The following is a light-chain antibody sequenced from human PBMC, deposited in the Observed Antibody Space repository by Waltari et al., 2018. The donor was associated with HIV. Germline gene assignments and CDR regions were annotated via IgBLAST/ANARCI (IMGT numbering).Light chain of an antibody. CDR3: AAWDDTLTVV. Sequence: QSVPTQPPSASGTPGQSVTIPCSGTSSNIGTNYVYWYQQFPGTAPKPLSYRNNKRPSGVPDRFSGSKSGTSASLAISGLRSDDEADYYCAAWDDTLTVVFGGGTKLTVL. CDR1: SSNIGTNY. CDR2: RNN. J-gene: IGLJ2*01. V-gene: IGLV1-47*01.